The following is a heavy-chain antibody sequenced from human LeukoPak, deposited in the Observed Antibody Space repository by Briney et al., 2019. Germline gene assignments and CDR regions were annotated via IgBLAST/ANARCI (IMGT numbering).Heavy chain of an antibody. CDR2: ISSSGSTI. D-gene: IGHD3-10*02. Sequence: GGSLRVSCAASGFTFSSYEMNWVRQAPGKGLEWGSYISSSGSTIYYADSVKGRFTISRDNAKNSLYLQMNSLRAEDTAVYYCAELGITMIGGVWGKGTTVTISS. CDR3: AELGITMIGGV. V-gene: IGHV3-48*03. CDR1: GFTFSSYE. J-gene: IGHJ6*04.